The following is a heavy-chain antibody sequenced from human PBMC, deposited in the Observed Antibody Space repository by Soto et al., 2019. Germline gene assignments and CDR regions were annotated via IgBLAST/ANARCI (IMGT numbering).Heavy chain of an antibody. Sequence: GASVKVSCKASGYTFTGYYMHWVRQAPGQGLGWMGWINPNSGGTNYAQKFQGWVTMTRDTSISTAYMELSRLRSDDTAVYYCARRILQSGSYPRGDDAFDIWGQGTMVTVSS. J-gene: IGHJ3*02. D-gene: IGHD1-26*01. CDR3: ARRILQSGSYPRGDDAFDI. V-gene: IGHV1-2*04. CDR2: INPNSGGT. CDR1: GYTFTGYY.